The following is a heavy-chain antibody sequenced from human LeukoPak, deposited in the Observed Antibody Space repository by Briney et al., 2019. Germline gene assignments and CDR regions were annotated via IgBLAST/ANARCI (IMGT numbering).Heavy chain of an antibody. V-gene: IGHV3-74*01. Sequence: GGSLRLSCAASGFTFYRYWMHWVRQAPGKGLVWVSRINSGGSDTGYADSVRGRFTISRDNAKNTLYLQMNSLRAEDTAVYYCARDESLPFDIWGQGTMVTVSS. J-gene: IGHJ3*02. CDR3: ARDESLPFDI. CDR2: INSGGSDT. CDR1: GFTFYRYW.